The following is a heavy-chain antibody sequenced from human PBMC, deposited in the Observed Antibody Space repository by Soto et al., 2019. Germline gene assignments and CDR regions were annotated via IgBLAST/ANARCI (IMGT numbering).Heavy chain of an antibody. Sequence: QVQLVQSGAEVKKPGSSVKVSCKASGYTFTSYDINWVRQASGQGLEWMGWMNPNSGNTGFAQKFQGRVTMTXXTXIXXAYMELSSLTSEDTAVYYCVREAIVLVPPSRPFDPWGQGTLVTVSS. CDR1: GYTFTSYD. V-gene: IGHV1-8*01. D-gene: IGHD2-2*01. J-gene: IGHJ5*02. CDR2: MNPNSGNT. CDR3: VREAIVLVPPSRPFDP.